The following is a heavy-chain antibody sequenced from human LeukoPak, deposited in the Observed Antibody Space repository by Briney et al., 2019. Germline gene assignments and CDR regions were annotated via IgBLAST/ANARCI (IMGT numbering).Heavy chain of an antibody. CDR1: GFTFSKYA. J-gene: IGHJ4*01. CDR2: ISVSGGST. V-gene: IGHV3-23*01. D-gene: IGHD6-13*01. Sequence: PGGSLRLSCAASGFTFSKYAMTWVRQAPGKGLEWVSGISVSGGSTNYADSVKGRFTISRDNSKNTLYLQMNSLRAEDTAVYYCAKGRSIGAAFGAFDYWGQGTLVTVSS. CDR3: AKGRSIGAAFGAFDY.